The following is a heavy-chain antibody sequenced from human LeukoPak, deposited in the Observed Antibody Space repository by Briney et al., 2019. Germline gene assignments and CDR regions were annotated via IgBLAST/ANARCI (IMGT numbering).Heavy chain of an antibody. Sequence: SETLSLTCTVSGGSISSYYWSWVRQPPGKGLEWIGHIYDTGNTNYNPSLESRVTISVDTSKNQFSLKLSSVTAADTAVYYCARSGEVRGVIGAFDIWGQGTMVTVSS. D-gene: IGHD3-10*01. CDR3: ARSGEVRGVIGAFDI. CDR1: GGSISSYY. V-gene: IGHV4-59*01. J-gene: IGHJ3*02. CDR2: IYDTGNT.